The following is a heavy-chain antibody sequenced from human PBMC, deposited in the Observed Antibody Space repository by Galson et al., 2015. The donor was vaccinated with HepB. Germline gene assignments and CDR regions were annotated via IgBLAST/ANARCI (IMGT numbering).Heavy chain of an antibody. CDR3: ASQRSHDYGDYHWYFDL. CDR1: GGTFSSYT. Sequence: SVKVSCKASGGTFSSYTISWVRQAPGQGLEWMGRIIPILGIANYAQKFQGRVTITADKSTSTAYMELSSLRSEDTAVYYCASQRSHDYGDYHWYFDLWGRGTLVTVSS. CDR2: IIPILGIA. J-gene: IGHJ2*01. D-gene: IGHD4-17*01. V-gene: IGHV1-69*02.